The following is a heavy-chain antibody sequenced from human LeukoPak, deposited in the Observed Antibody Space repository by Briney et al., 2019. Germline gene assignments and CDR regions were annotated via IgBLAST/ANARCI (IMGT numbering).Heavy chain of an antibody. D-gene: IGHD3-10*01. J-gene: IGHJ4*02. CDR2: ISGSGGST. V-gene: IGHV3-23*01. CDR1: GFTFSNYA. CDR3: AVTRDYFGSGSYFVPVFFDY. Sequence: PGGSLRLSCAASGFTFSNYAMSWVRQAPGKGLEWVSAISGSGGSTYYADSVKGRFTISRDNSKHTLYLQMNSLRAEDTAVYYCAVTRDYFGSGSYFVPVFFDYWGQGTLVTVSS.